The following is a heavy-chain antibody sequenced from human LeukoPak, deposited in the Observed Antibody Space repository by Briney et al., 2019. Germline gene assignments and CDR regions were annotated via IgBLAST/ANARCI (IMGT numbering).Heavy chain of an antibody. Sequence: GGSLRLSCAASGFTFSNYAMSWVRQAPGKGLEWVSAISGSGGSTYYADSVKGRFTISRDNSKNTLYLQMNSLRAEDTAVYYCVNETRVGRSTSRHFHYWGQGTLVTVSS. D-gene: IGHD2-2*01. J-gene: IGHJ4*02. CDR2: ISGSGGST. V-gene: IGHV3-23*01. CDR3: VNETRVGRSTSRHFHY. CDR1: GFTFSNYA.